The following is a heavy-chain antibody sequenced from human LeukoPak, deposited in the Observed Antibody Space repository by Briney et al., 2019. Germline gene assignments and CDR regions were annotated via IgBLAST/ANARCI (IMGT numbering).Heavy chain of an antibody. CDR2: IYYSGTP. D-gene: IGHD3-22*01. J-gene: IGHJ4*02. CDR3: ARLDSSGYYVDY. Sequence: SETLSLTCTVSGGSISTYSWSWIRQPPGKGLEWIGYIYYSGTPNYNSSLKSRITISVDTSKNQFSLKLSSVTAADTAVYYCARLDSSGYYVDYWGQGTLVTVSS. CDR1: GGSISTYS. V-gene: IGHV4-59*08.